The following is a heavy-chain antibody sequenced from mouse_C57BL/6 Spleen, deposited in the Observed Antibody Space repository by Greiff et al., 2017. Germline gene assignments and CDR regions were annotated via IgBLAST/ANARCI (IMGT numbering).Heavy chain of an antibody. Sequence: VQLQQPGAELVMPGASVKLSCKASGYTFTSYWMHWVKQRPGQGLEWIGEIDPSESYTNYNQKFKGKSTLTVDKSSSTAYMQLSSLTSEDSAVYYCARDAYYSNYSFAYWGQGTLVTVSA. J-gene: IGHJ3*01. CDR3: ARDAYYSNYSFAY. V-gene: IGHV1-69*01. CDR1: GYTFTSYW. D-gene: IGHD2-5*01. CDR2: IDPSESYT.